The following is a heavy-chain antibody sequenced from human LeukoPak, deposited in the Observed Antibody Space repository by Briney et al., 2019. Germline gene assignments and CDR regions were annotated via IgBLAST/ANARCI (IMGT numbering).Heavy chain of an antibody. J-gene: IGHJ4*02. CDR3: TRDRELGF. V-gene: IGHV4-59*13. D-gene: IGHD1-26*01. CDR2: IYNSGST. CDR1: GGSISIYY. Sequence: SETLSLTCTVSGGSISIYYWNWIRQPPGKRLEWIGSIYNSGSTTYNPSLKSRVTISGDTSKNQFPLKLSSVTAADTAVYYCTRDRELGFWGQGTLVTVSS.